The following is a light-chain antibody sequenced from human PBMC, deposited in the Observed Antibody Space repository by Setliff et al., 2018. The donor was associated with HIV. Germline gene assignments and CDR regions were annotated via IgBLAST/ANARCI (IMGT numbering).Light chain of an antibody. V-gene: IGLV1-44*01. CDR2: KNN. J-gene: IGLJ1*01. Sequence: QSVLAQPPPASGTPGQRVTISCSGGSSNIGSNTVNWYQQVPGTAPKLLIYKNNQRPSGVPDRFSGSKSGPSASLAISGLQSEDEADYYCAAWDDSLSVFVFGTGTKVTVL. CDR3: AAWDDSLSVFV. CDR1: SSNIGSNT.